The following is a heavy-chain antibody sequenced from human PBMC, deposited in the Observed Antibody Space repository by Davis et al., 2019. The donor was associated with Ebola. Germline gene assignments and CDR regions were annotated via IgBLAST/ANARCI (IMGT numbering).Heavy chain of an antibody. D-gene: IGHD1-14*01. CDR2: ISSSSTYI. CDR3: ARGSTGGY. V-gene: IGHV3-21*01. J-gene: IGHJ4*02. CDR1: GFTFTAYM. Sequence: PGGSLRLSCAASGFTFTAYMMNWVRQAPGKGLEWVSSISSSSTYIYYADSVKGRFTISRDNAKNSLYLQMNSLRSDDTAVYYCARGSTGGYWGQGTLITVSS.